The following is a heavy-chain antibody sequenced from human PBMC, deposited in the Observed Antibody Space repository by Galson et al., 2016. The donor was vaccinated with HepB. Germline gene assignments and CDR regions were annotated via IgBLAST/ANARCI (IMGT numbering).Heavy chain of an antibody. CDR2: ISYDGINK. Sequence: SLRLSCAASGFTFSSYAMHWVRQAPGKGLEWVAVISYDGINKSYGDSVKGRFTISRDNSKSTLYLQMNSLRPEDTAVYYCAIGVHKYSSAPGYNLWYFDLWGRGTLVTVSS. CDR1: GFTFSSYA. D-gene: IGHD5-24*01. J-gene: IGHJ2*01. V-gene: IGHV3-30-3*01. CDR3: AIGVHKYSSAPGYNLWYFDL.